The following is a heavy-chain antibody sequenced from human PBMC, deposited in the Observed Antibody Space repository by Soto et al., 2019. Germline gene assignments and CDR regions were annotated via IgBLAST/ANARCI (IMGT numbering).Heavy chain of an antibody. J-gene: IGHJ4*02. D-gene: IGHD1-26*01. Sequence: EVQLVESGGGLVQPGGSLTLSCAASGFTFSSYEMNWVRQAPGKGLEWVSYISSSGSTIYYADSVKGRFTISRDNAKNSLYLQMNSLRAEDTAVYYCARDRWMYSGSYYYFDYWGQGTLVTVSS. V-gene: IGHV3-48*03. CDR3: ARDRWMYSGSYYYFDY. CDR2: ISSSGSTI. CDR1: GFTFSSYE.